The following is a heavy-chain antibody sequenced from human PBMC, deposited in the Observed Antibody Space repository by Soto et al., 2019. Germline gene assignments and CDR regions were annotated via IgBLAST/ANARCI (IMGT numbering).Heavy chain of an antibody. CDR3: TTDGRVDGSGSYFGYYGMDV. D-gene: IGHD3-10*01. CDR1: GFTFSNAW. J-gene: IGHJ6*02. CDR2: IKSKTDGGTT. V-gene: IGHV3-15*07. Sequence: EVQLVESGGGLVKPGGSLRLSCAASGFTFSNAWMNWVRQAPGKGLEWVGRIKSKTDGGTTDYAAPVKGRFTISRDDSKNTLFLQMNSLKTEDTAVYYCTTDGRVDGSGSYFGYYGMDVWGQGTTVTVSS.